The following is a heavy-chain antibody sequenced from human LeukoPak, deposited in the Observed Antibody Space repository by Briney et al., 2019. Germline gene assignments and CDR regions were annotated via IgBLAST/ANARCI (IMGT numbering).Heavy chain of an antibody. Sequence: PSETLSLTCTVSGGSISSGAYYWSWVRQPPGKGLEWIGYIYHSGSTYKKPSLKSRVTISVDRSKNQFSLKLSSVTAADTAVYYCARDPDIVVVPAAHDAFDIWGQGTMVTVSS. CDR2: IYHSGST. V-gene: IGHV4-30-2*01. CDR3: ARDPDIVVVPAAHDAFDI. D-gene: IGHD2-2*01. CDR1: GGSISSGAYY. J-gene: IGHJ3*02.